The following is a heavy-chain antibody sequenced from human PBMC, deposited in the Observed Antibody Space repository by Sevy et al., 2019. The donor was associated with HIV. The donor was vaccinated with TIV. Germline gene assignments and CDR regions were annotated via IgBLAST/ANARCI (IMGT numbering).Heavy chain of an antibody. CDR2: IRSSGSTI. V-gene: IGHV3-11*01. Sequence: GGSLRLSCAASGFTFSDYYMSWIRQAPGKGLEWVSYIRSSGSTIYYADSVKGRFTISRDNAKNSLYLQMNSLRAEDTAVYYCARAGNYGSGSYGYYYYGMDVWGQGTTVTVSS. CDR3: ARAGNYGSGSYGYYYYGMDV. CDR1: GFTFSDYY. D-gene: IGHD3-10*01. J-gene: IGHJ6*02.